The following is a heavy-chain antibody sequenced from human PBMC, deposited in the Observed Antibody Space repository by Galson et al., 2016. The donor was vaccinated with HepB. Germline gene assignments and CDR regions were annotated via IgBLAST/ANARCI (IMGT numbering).Heavy chain of an antibody. J-gene: IGHJ4*02. CDR1: GFTFSSYW. CDR3: ARDYLTYTGSYLYS. D-gene: IGHD1-26*01. Sequence: SLRLSCAASGFTFSSYWMHWVRQVPGKGLVMVARTNTDGSDTGYADSVKGRFTSSRDNAKNTLYRQMNTLRAEDTAVYYCARDYLTYTGSYLYSWGQGTLVTVSS. V-gene: IGHV3-74*01. CDR2: TNTDGSDT.